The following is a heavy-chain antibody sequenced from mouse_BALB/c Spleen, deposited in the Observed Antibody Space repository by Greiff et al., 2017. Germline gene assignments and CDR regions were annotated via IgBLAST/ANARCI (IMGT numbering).Heavy chain of an antibody. Sequence: DVKLQESGPGLVKPSQSLSLTCTVTGYSITSDYAWNWIRQFPGNKLEWMGYISYSGSTSYNPSLKSRISITRDTSKNQFFLQLNSVTTEDTATYYCARRGRITTGLDYAMDYWGQGTSVTVSS. CDR2: ISYSGST. V-gene: IGHV3-2*02. J-gene: IGHJ4*01. CDR1: GYSITSDYA. CDR3: ARRGRITTGLDYAMDY. D-gene: IGHD2-4*01.